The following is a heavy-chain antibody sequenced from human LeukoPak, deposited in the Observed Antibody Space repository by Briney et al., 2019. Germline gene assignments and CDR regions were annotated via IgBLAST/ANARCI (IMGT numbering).Heavy chain of an antibody. CDR2: MNPNSGNT. Sequence: ASVKVSCKASGYTFTSYDINWVRQATGQGLEWMGWMNPNSGNTGYAQKFQGRVTMTTDTSTSTAYMELRSLRSDDTAVYYCAREVVGAHDAFDIWGQGTMVTVSS. CDR3: AREVVGAHDAFDI. D-gene: IGHD1-26*01. V-gene: IGHV1-8*01. CDR1: GYTFTSYD. J-gene: IGHJ3*02.